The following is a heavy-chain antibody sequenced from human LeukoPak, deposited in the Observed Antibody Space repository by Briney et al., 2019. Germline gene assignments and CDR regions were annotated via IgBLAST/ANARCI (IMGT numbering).Heavy chain of an antibody. CDR3: ARVPRAIEDDAFDI. J-gene: IGHJ3*02. CDR2: IYYSGST. Sequence: SETLSLTCTVSGGSISSSSYYWGWIRQPPGKGLEWIGSIYYSGSTYYNPSLKSRVTISVDTSKNQFSLKLSSVTAADTAVYYCARVPRAIEDDAFDIWGQGTMVTVSS. V-gene: IGHV4-39*07. D-gene: IGHD3-16*02. CDR1: GGSISSSSYY.